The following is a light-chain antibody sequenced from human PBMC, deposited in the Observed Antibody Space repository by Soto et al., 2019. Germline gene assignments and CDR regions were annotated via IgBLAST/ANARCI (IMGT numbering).Light chain of an antibody. J-gene: IGKJ2*01. CDR2: GAS. CDR3: QQYRRSPYT. Sequence: EIVLTQSPGTLSLSPGERATLSCRASQSVSSSYLAWYQQKPGQAPRLLIYGASSRATGIPDRFSGSGSRTVFTLTICSLEPEDFAVYYCQQYRRSPYTFGQGTKLEIK. CDR1: QSVSSSY. V-gene: IGKV3-20*01.